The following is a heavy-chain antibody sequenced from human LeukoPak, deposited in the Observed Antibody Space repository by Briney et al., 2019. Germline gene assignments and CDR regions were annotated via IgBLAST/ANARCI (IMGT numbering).Heavy chain of an antibody. J-gene: IGHJ4*02. CDR3: AGAPLPDFDY. D-gene: IGHD2-2*01. V-gene: IGHV3-30*04. CDR2: MSYEGSDT. CDR1: GFTFSTYA. Sequence: GGSLRLSCAASGFTFSTYAMHWVRQAPGKGLEWVAVMSYEGSDTEYADSVKGRFTISRDNSKNTLCLQMNSLRPEDTAVYYCAGAPLPDFDYWGQGTLVTVSS.